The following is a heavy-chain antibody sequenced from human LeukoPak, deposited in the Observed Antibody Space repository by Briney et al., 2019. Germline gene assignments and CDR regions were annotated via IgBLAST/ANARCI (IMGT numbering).Heavy chain of an antibody. D-gene: IGHD2-21*02. CDR2: INPNIGDA. Sequence: ASVKVSCKASGYTFTDYFIHWVRQAPGQGLEWMGWINPNIGDASYAQKFQDRVTMTRDRSINAAYMELSRLTSDDTAVYYCARMALDGGDSIGFDSWGQGTLVTVSS. J-gene: IGHJ5*01. V-gene: IGHV1-2*02. CDR3: ARMALDGGDSIGFDS. CDR1: GYTFTDYF.